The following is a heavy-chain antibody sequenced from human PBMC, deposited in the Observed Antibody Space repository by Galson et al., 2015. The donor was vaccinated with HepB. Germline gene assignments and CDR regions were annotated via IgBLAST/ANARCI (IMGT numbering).Heavy chain of an antibody. J-gene: IGHJ6*03. CDR3: ARGPRRGVVISYYYMDV. V-gene: IGHV4-34*01. Sequence: SETLSLTCAVYGGSFSGYYWSWIRQPPGKGLEWIGEINHSGSTNYNPSLKSRVTISVDTSKNQFSLKLSSVTAADTAVYYCARGPRRGVVISYYYMDVWGKGTTVTVSS. D-gene: IGHD3-3*01. CDR2: INHSGST. CDR1: GGSFSGYY.